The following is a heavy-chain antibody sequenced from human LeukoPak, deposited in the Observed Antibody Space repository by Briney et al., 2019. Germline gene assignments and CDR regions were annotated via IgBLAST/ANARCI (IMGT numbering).Heavy chain of an antibody. J-gene: IGHJ5*02. Sequence: PSETLSLTCVVYGGSFSAFYWSWIRQPPGMGLEWIGEINHSESTNYNPPLKSRVTISADTSKNQFSLKVSPVTAADTAMYYCARGRGIYSSSWSWYDPWGQGTLVTVSS. CDR2: INHSEST. V-gene: IGHV4-34*01. D-gene: IGHD6-13*01. CDR3: ARGRGIYSSSWSWYDP. CDR1: GGSFSAFY.